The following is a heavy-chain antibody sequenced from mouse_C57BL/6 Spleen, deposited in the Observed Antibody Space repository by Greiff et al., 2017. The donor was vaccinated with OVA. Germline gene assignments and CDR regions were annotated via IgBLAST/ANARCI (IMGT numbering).Heavy chain of an antibody. V-gene: IGHV5-17*01. Sequence: EVKLMESGGGLVKPGGSLKLSCAASGFTFSDYGMHWVRQAPEKGLEWVAYISSGSSTIYYADTVKGRFTISRDNAKNTLFLQMTSLRSEDTAMYYCARDPNWDWYFDVWGTGTTVTVSS. CDR1: GFTFSDYG. D-gene: IGHD4-1*01. CDR2: ISSGSSTI. J-gene: IGHJ1*03. CDR3: ARDPNWDWYFDV.